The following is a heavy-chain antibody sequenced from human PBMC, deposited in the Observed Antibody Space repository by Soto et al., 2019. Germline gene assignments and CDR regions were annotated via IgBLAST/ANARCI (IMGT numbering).Heavy chain of an antibody. CDR2: ISSSSSYI. V-gene: IGHV3-21*01. CDR3: ARSYCCGGSCYPGDNWFDP. Sequence: EVQLVESGGGLVKPGGSLRLSCAASGFTFSSYSMNWVRQAPGKGLEWVSSISSSSSYIYYADSVKGRFTISRDNAKNXLXQQMNSLGAEDTAVYYCARSYCCGGSCYPGDNWFDPWGQGTLVTVSS. CDR1: GFTFSSYS. D-gene: IGHD2-15*01. J-gene: IGHJ5*02.